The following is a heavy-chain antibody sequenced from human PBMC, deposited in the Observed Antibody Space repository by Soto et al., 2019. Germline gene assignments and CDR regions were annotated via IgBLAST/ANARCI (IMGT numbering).Heavy chain of an antibody. CDR2: IIPILGIA. D-gene: IGHD2-15*01. CDR3: ARDGTYCSGGSCYSSHAFDI. Sequence: QVQLVQSGAEVKKPGSSVKVSCKASGGTFSSYTISWVRQAPGQGLEWMGRIIPILGIANYAQKFQGRVTITADKSTSTACMELSSLRSEDTAVYYCARDGTYCSGGSCYSSHAFDIWGQGTMVTVSS. V-gene: IGHV1-69*08. CDR1: GGTFSSYT. J-gene: IGHJ3*02.